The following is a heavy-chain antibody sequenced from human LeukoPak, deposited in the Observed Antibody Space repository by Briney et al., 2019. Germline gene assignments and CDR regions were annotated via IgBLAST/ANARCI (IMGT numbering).Heavy chain of an antibody. J-gene: IGHJ3*02. V-gene: IGHV3-23*01. CDR2: ISGSGANT. Sequence: GGSLSLSCAASGFIFSNYVMSWVRQAPGKGLEWVSAISGSGANTYYADSVKGRFTISRDNSKNTLYLQMNSLRAEDAAVYYCANEYSKGDIWGQGTMVTVSS. CDR3: ANEYSKGDI. D-gene: IGHD4-11*01. CDR1: GFIFSNYV.